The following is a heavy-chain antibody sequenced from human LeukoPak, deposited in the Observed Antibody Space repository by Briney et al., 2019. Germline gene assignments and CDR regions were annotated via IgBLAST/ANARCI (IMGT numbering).Heavy chain of an antibody. D-gene: IGHD2-2*01. CDR2: MNPNSGNT. Sequence: ASVKVSCKASGYTFTSYDINWVRQATGQGLEWMGWMNPNSGNTGYAQKFQGRVTMTRNTSISTAYMELSSLRSEDTAVYYCARSDQLLSGYYYYYYMDVWGKGTTVTVSS. J-gene: IGHJ6*03. CDR3: ARSDQLLSGYYYYYYMDV. V-gene: IGHV1-8*01. CDR1: GYTFTSYD.